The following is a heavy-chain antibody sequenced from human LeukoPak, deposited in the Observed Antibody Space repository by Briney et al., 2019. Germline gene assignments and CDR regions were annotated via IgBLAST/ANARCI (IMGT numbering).Heavy chain of an antibody. CDR1: GYSFTSYW. D-gene: IGHD2-2*01. CDR3: ARRGLVVPAAPREVWFDP. V-gene: IGHV5-51*01. J-gene: IGHJ5*02. Sequence: GESLKISCKGSGYSFTSYWIGWVRQMPGKGVEWMGIIYRGDSDTRYSPSFQGQVTISADKSISTAYLQWSSLKASDTAMYYCARRGLVVPAAPREVWFDPWGQGTLVTVSS. CDR2: IYRGDSDT.